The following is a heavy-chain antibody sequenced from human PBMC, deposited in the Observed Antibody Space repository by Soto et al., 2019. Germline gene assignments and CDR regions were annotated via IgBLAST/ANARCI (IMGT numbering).Heavy chain of an antibody. CDR1: GYTFTNYW. CDR2: IYPGDSDT. CDR3: AASIFHYGMGL. J-gene: IGHJ6*01. V-gene: IGHV5-51*01. Sequence: LKISCKGSGYTFTNYWIGWVRQMPGKGLEWIGIIYPGDSDTKYNPSFQGQVTISADKSITTTYLRWTSLKASDTAIYYCAASIFHYGMGLWGEGTTVIVSS.